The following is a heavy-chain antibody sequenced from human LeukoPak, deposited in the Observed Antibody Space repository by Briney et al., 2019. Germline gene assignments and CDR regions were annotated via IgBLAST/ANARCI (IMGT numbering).Heavy chain of an antibody. J-gene: IGHJ4*02. CDR2: IYYSGST. V-gene: IGHV4-39*01. D-gene: IGHD6-13*01. Sequence: PSETLCLTCTVSGGSISSSSYYWGWIRQPPGKGLEWIGSIYYSGSTYYNPSLKSRVTISVDTSKNQFSLKLSSVTAADTAVYYCARQRGAAADYWGQGTLVTVSS. CDR3: ARQRGAAADY. CDR1: GGSISSSSYY.